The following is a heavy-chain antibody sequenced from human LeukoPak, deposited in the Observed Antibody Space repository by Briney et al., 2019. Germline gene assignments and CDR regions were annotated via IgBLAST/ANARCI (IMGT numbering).Heavy chain of an antibody. CDR3: ARGHIVVVTADSYYYGMDV. CDR1: GYTFTSYG. D-gene: IGHD2-21*02. J-gene: IGHJ6*02. V-gene: IGHV1-18*01. CDR2: ISAYNGNT. Sequence: ASVKVSCKASGYTFTSYGISWVRQAPGQGLEWMGWISAYNGNTNYAQKLQGRVTMTTDTSTSTAYMELRSLRSDDTAVYYCARGHIVVVTADSYYYGMDVWGQGTTVTVSS.